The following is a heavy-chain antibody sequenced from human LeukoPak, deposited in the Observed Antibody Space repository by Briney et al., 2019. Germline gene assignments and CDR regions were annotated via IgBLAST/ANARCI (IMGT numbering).Heavy chain of an antibody. CDR2: IYPGDSQI. J-gene: IGHJ4*02. D-gene: IGHD6-13*01. Sequence: GESLKISCKGSGYSFTSLWIGWVRQTPDEGLEWMGIIYPGDSQIKYSSSFQGQVTISVDKSISTAYLQWSSLKASDTAIYYCARHVASSTWSTLDYWGQGTPVTVSS. CDR3: ARHVASSTWSTLDY. CDR1: GYSFTSLW. V-gene: IGHV5-51*01.